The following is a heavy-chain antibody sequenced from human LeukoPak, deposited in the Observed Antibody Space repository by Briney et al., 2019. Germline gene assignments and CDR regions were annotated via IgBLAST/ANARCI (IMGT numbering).Heavy chain of an antibody. D-gene: IGHD5-18*01. J-gene: IGHJ4*02. CDR2: ISSSSSYI. CDR3: ARDLIQPPFDY. CDR1: GFTFSSYS. Sequence: GSLRLSCAASGFTFSSYSMNWVRPAPGKGLEWVSSISSSSSYIYYADSVKGRFTISRDNAKNSLYLQMNSLRAEDTAVYYCARDLIQPPFDYWGQGTLVTVSS. V-gene: IGHV3-21*01.